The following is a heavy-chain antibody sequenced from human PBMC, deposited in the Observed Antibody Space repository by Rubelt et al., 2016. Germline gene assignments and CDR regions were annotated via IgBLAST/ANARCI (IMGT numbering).Heavy chain of an antibody. CDR1: GYTFTSYG. D-gene: IGHD1-7*01. J-gene: IGHJ4*02. V-gene: IGHV1-18*01. CDR3: ARDLPPFRRYNRNFPRDY. Sequence: QVQLVQSGAEVKKPGASVKVSCKASGYTFTSYGISWVRQAPGQGLEWMGWISAYNGNTNYAQKRQGRVTMTTDTSTSTGYMELRSMRSDDTAVYYCARDLPPFRRYNRNFPRDYGGQGTLVSDTS. CDR2: ISAYNGNT.